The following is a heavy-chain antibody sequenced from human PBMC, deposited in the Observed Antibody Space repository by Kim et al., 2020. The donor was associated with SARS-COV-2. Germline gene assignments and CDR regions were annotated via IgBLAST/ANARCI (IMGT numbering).Heavy chain of an antibody. Sequence: YADSVKGRFTIARDHSKNTLYLQMSSLRADDTAVYYCAKDSSAWGDAFDIWGQGTGVTVSS. CDR3: AKDSSAWGDAFDI. V-gene: IGHV3-53*01. J-gene: IGHJ3*02. D-gene: IGHD6-19*01.